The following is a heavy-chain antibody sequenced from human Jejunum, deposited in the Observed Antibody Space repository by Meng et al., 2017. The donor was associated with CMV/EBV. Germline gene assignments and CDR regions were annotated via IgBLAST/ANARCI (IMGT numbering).Heavy chain of an antibody. Sequence: VQSGGEVKGPWASMKVSCNASGYTFTNYCITWVRQAPGQGLEWMGWISAYNGNTNYAQTLQGRVTMTTDTSTSTAYMELRSLRSDDTAVYYCARVEVGITSRDYWGQGTLVTVSS. V-gene: IGHV1-18*01. CDR2: ISAYNGNT. CDR1: GYTFTNYC. D-gene: IGHD1-26*01. J-gene: IGHJ4*02. CDR3: ARVEVGITSRDY.